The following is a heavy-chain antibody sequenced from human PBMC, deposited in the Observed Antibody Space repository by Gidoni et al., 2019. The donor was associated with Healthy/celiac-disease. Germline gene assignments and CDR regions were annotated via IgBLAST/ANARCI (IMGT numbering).Heavy chain of an antibody. J-gene: IGHJ4*02. CDR1: GFTFRSYA. CDR2: ISGSGGST. CDR3: AKYHMIVVGGSFDY. Sequence: EVPLLASGGGLVHPGGSLSLSCSASGFTFRSYAMSWVRQAPGKGLEWVSAISGSGGSTYYADSVKGRFTISRDNSKNTLYLQMNSLRAEDTAVYYCAKYHMIVVGGSFDYWGQGTLVTVSS. V-gene: IGHV3-23*01. D-gene: IGHD3-22*01.